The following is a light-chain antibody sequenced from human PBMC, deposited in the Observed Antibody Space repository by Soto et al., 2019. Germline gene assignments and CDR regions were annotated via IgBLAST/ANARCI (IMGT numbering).Light chain of an antibody. CDR2: GAS. J-gene: IGKJ1*01. CDR3: QQYGSSSRT. V-gene: IGKV3-20*01. Sequence: EIVLTQSPGTLSLSPGERATLSCRASQSVSSYLAWYQQKPGQAPRLLIYGASCRASGIPDRFSGSGSGTDFTLNISRLEPEDFAVYYCQQYGSSSRTFGQGTKVEIK. CDR1: QSVSSY.